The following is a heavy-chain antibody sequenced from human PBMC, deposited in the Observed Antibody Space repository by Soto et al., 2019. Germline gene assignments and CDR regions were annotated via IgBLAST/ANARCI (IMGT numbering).Heavy chain of an antibody. CDR1: GGSISSYY. J-gene: IGHJ4*02. CDR2: IYYSGST. Sequence: SETLSLTYTVSGGSISSYYWSWIRQPPGKGLEWIGYIYYSGSTNYNPSLKSRVTISVDTSKNQFSLKLSSVTAADTAVYYCAREGDFGPFDYWGQGTLVTVSS. V-gene: IGHV4-59*01. D-gene: IGHD3-16*01. CDR3: AREGDFGPFDY.